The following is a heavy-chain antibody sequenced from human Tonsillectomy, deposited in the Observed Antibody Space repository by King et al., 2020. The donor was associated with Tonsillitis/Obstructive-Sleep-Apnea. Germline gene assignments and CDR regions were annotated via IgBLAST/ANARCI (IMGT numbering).Heavy chain of an antibody. V-gene: IGHV4-31*01. CDR1: GGSISRGGYY. D-gene: IGHD6-6*01. Sequence: VQLQESGPGLVKPSQTLSLTCTVSGGSISRGGYYWSWIRQHPGKGLEWIGYIYYSGSTYYNPSLKSLVTISVDTSKNQFSLKLSSVTAADTAVYYCARASSSPRVGHYMDVWGKGTTVTVSS. CDR2: IYYSGST. J-gene: IGHJ6*03. CDR3: ARASSSPRVGHYMDV.